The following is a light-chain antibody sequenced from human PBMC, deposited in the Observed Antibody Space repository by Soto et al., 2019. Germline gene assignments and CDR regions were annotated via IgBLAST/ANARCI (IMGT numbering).Light chain of an antibody. J-gene: IGLJ3*02. Sequence: QSVLTQPPSVSGAPGQGVTISCTGGSSNIGANYDVHWYQQLPGTAPKVLIYGNSNRPSGVPDRFSGSKSGTSASLAITGLQVEDEADYYCSSYTSSSTLVFGGGTKLTVL. CDR1: SSNIGANYD. V-gene: IGLV1-40*01. CDR3: SSYTSSSTLV. CDR2: GNS.